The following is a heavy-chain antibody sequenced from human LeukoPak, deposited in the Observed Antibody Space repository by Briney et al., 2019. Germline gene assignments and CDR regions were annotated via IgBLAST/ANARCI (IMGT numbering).Heavy chain of an antibody. CDR2: IIPIFGTA. CDR1: GYTFTSYD. V-gene: IGHV1-69*05. CDR3: AIVMGDYVSYYFDD. J-gene: IGHJ4*02. D-gene: IGHD4-17*01. Sequence: ASVTVSFKASGYTFTSYDISWVRQPPGQGLEWMGRIIPIFGTANYAQKLQGRVTITTDESTSTAYMELSSLRSEDTAVYFCAIVMGDYVSYYFDDGGQGTLVTV.